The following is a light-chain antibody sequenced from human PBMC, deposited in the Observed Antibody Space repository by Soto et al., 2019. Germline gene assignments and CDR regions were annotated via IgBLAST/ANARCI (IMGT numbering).Light chain of an antibody. CDR2: GAS. V-gene: IGKV3-20*01. Sequence: EIVLTQSPGTLSLSPGERATLSCRASQSVSSNYLAWYQQKPGQAPRLLIYGASTRATGIPDRLSGSGSGTDFTLTISRLEPEDFAVYYCQQYCSSPWTFGQGTKVEIK. CDR1: QSVSSNY. J-gene: IGKJ1*01. CDR3: QQYCSSPWT.